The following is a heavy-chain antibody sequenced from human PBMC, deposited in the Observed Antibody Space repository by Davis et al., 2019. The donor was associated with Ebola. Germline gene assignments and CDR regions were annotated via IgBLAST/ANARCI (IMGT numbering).Heavy chain of an antibody. Sequence: PGGSLRLSCAASGFTFSSYAMHWVRQAPGKGLEWVAVISYDGTHKYYEDSVEGRFTISRDNSKNTLYLQMSSLRAEDTSVYYCARDYVSSSWYGGTIDYWGQGTLVTVSS. CDR2: ISYDGTHK. D-gene: IGHD6-13*01. V-gene: IGHV3-30*15. CDR1: GFTFSSYA. J-gene: IGHJ4*02. CDR3: ARDYVSSSWYGGTIDY.